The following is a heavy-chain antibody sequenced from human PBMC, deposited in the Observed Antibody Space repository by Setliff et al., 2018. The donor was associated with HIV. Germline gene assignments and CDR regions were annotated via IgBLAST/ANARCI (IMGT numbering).Heavy chain of an antibody. D-gene: IGHD6-13*01. CDR3: ARRDGRSMNAFEI. CDR1: DYTFTTYW. CDR2: IYPEDSNI. Sequence: GESLKISCKAVDYTFTTYWIGWVRQMPGEGLEWMGIIYPEDSNIKYNPSFQNQVTISADKSISTAYLQVHNLKASDTATYYCARRDGRSMNAFEIWGPGTMVTVTS. V-gene: IGHV5-51*01. J-gene: IGHJ3*02.